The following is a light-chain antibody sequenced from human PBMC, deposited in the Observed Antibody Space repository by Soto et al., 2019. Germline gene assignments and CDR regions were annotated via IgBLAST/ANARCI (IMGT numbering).Light chain of an antibody. CDR1: SSDVGAYNY. J-gene: IGLJ2*01. CDR3: QSYDSSLRVL. CDR2: DVS. V-gene: IGLV2-11*01. Sequence: QSALTQPRSVSGSPGQSVTISCTGTSSDVGAYNYVSWYRQVPGKAPKLIIYDVSSRPSGVPDRLSGSKSGNTASLTISGLQAEDEADYYCQSYDSSLRVLLGGGTKLTVL.